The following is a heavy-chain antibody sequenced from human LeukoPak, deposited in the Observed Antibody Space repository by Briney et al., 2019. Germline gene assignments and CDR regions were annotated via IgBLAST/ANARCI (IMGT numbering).Heavy chain of an antibody. D-gene: IGHD2-15*01. CDR2: INYSGST. Sequence: PSETLSLTCTVSGGSISSSSYYWAWIRQPPGKGLEWIGSINYSGSTYYNPSLKSRVTISVDTSKNQFSLKLSSVTAADTAVYYCASPQSPHWHCSGGSCYSGAFDIWGQGTMVTVSS. V-gene: IGHV4-39*01. CDR3: ASPQSPHWHCSGGSCYSGAFDI. CDR1: GGSISSSSYY. J-gene: IGHJ3*02.